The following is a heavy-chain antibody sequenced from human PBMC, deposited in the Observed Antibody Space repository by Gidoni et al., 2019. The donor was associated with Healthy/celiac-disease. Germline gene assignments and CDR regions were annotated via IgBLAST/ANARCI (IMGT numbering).Heavy chain of an antibody. V-gene: IGHV3-64D*06. J-gene: IGHJ4*02. Sequence: EVQLVESGGGLVQPGGSLRLSCSASGFTFSSYAMHWVRQAPGKGLEYVSAISSNGGSTYYADSVKGRFTISRDNSKNTLYLQMSSLRAEDTAVYYCVKPLRIAAAGTNSDYWGQGTLVTVSS. CDR1: GFTFSSYA. CDR3: VKPLRIAAAGTNSDY. D-gene: IGHD6-13*01. CDR2: ISSNGGST.